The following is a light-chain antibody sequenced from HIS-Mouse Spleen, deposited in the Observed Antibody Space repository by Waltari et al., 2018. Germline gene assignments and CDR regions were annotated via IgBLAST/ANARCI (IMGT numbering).Light chain of an antibody. CDR3: QQRSNWPIYT. V-gene: IGKV3-11*01. J-gene: IGKJ3*01. CDR1: QSVSSY. CDR2: DAS. Sequence: IVLTQCPATLSLSPGERATLCCRASQSVSSYLAWYQQKPGQAPRLLIYDASIRATAIPASFSGSGSGTDFTLTISRLVPEDFAVYYCQQRSNWPIYTFGPGTKVYIK.